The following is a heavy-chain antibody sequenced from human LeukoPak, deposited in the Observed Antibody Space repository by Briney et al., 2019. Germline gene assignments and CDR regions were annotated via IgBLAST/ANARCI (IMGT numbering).Heavy chain of an antibody. Sequence: SETLSLTCTVSGASITSSSFYWALIRQPPGKGLEWIGTIYYTGTAYYNPSLKSRVTISVDTPKNQFSLKLRSVTAADTAVYYCARTTATSKGFPNWFDPWGQGTLVTVSS. CDR1: GASITSSSFY. V-gene: IGHV4-39*01. CDR3: ARTTATSKGFPNWFDP. D-gene: IGHD4-17*01. CDR2: IYYTGTA. J-gene: IGHJ5*02.